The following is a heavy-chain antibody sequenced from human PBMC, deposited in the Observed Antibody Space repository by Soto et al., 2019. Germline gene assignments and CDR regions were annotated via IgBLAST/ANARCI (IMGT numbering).Heavy chain of an antibody. Sequence: PGESLKISCKVSVYSFTSYWISWVRQMPGKGLEWMGRIDPSDSYTNYSPSFQGHVTISADKSISTAYLQWSSLKASDTAMYYCARRYSYGPYYFDYWGQGTLVTVSS. D-gene: IGHD5-18*01. CDR3: ARRYSYGPYYFDY. CDR1: VYSFTSYW. V-gene: IGHV5-10-1*01. J-gene: IGHJ4*02. CDR2: IDPSDSYT.